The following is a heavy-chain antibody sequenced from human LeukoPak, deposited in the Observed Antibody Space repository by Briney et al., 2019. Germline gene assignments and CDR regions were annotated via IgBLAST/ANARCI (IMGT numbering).Heavy chain of an antibody. CDR1: GFTFSSYS. CDR2: ISSSSSYI. V-gene: IGHV3-21*01. Sequence: GGSLRLSCAASGFTFSSYSMNWVRQAPGKGLEWVSSISSSSSYIYYADSVKGRFTISRDNAKNSPYLQMNSLRAEDTAVYYCAREVYSSGSYDYWGQGTLVTVSS. D-gene: IGHD3-22*01. CDR3: AREVYSSGSYDY. J-gene: IGHJ4*02.